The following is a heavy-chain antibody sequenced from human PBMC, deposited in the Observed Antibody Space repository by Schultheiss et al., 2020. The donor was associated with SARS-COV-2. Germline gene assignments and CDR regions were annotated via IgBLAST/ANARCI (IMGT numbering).Heavy chain of an antibody. CDR2: IYHSGST. CDR1: GGSISSGGYS. V-gene: IGHV4-30-2*01. D-gene: IGHD1-26*01. CDR3: ARGGSYHGGY. Sequence: SETLSLTCAVSGGSISSGGYSWSWIRQPPGKGLEWIGYIYHSGSTNYNPSLKSRVTMSVDTSKNQFSLKLSSVTAADTAVYYCARGGSYHGGYWGQGTLVTVSS. J-gene: IGHJ4*02.